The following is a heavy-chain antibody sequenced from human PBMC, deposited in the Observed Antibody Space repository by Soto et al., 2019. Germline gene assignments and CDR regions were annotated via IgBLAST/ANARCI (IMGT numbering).Heavy chain of an antibody. J-gene: IGHJ3*02. D-gene: IGHD6-13*01. CDR1: GFTFSSYA. Sequence: EVQLLESGGGLVQPGGSLRLSCAASGFTFSSYAMSWVRQAPGKGLEWVSAISGSGGSTYYADSVKGRFTISRDKSKNTLYLQMNSLRAEDTAVYYCAKIPHSSSWYLDAFDIWGQGTMVTVSS. CDR2: ISGSGGST. V-gene: IGHV3-23*01. CDR3: AKIPHSSSWYLDAFDI.